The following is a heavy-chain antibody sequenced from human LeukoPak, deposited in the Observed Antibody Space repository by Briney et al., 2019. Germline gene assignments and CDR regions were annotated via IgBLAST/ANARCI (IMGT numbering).Heavy chain of an antibody. CDR2: ISSSSRYI. Sequence: GGSLRLSCAASGLTFSNYNMNWVRQAPGKGLEWVSSISSSSRYIYYADSVKGRFTISRDNAKNSLYLQMNSLRAEDTAVYYCARDLTGMDVWGQGTTVTVSS. D-gene: IGHD3-9*01. J-gene: IGHJ6*02. CDR3: ARDLTGMDV. V-gene: IGHV3-21*01. CDR1: GLTFSNYN.